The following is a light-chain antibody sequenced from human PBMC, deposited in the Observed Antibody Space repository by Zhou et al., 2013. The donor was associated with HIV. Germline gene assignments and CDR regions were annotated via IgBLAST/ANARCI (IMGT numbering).Light chain of an antibody. J-gene: IGKJ3*01. V-gene: IGKV1-39*01. CDR2: AAS. Sequence: DIQMTQSPTSLSASVGDRVTITCRPSQTIDNYLNWYQRKPGKAPKLLIYAASSLQSGVPPRFSGSGSGTDFTLTISSLHPEDFATFYCQQSHTPPFTFGPGTEVHIK. CDR3: QQSHTPPFT. CDR1: QTIDNY.